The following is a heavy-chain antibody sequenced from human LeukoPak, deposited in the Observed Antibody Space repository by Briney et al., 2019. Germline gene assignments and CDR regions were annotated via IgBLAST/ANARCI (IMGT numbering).Heavy chain of an antibody. V-gene: IGHV4-4*02. J-gene: IGHJ4*02. D-gene: IGHD1-7*01. CDR3: VAGTTSSSTFDY. CDR2: IYYSGST. Sequence: SGTLSLTCAVSGGSISSSNWWSWVRQPPGKGLEWIGSIYYSGSTYYNPSLKSQVTISVDTSKNQFSLKLSSVTAADTAVYYCVAGTTSSSTFDYWGQGTLVTVSS. CDR1: GGSISSSNW.